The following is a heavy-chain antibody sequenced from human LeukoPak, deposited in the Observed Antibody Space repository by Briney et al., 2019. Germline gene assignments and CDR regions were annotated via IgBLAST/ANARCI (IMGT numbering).Heavy chain of an antibody. V-gene: IGHV4-34*01. CDR1: GGSFSGYY. CDR2: INHSGST. D-gene: IGHD3-3*01. CDR3: ARHPLTYYDFWSGYYTGSSAFDI. Sequence: PSETLSLTCAVYGGSFSGYYWSWIRQPPGKGLEWIGEINHSGSTYYNPSLKSRVTISVDTSKNQFSLKLSSVTAADTAVYYCARHPLTYYDFWSGYYTGSSAFDIWGQGTMVTVSS. J-gene: IGHJ3*02.